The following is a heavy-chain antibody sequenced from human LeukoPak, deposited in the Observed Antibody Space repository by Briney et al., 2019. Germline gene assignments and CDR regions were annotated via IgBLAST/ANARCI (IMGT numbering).Heavy chain of an antibody. CDR2: IYYSGST. CDR3: ARSTGYSRVNYFDY. Sequence: PSQTLSLTCTVSGGSISSGGYYWSWIRRHPGKGLEWIGYIYYSGSTYYNPSLKSRVTISVDTSKNQFSLKLSSVTAADTAVYYCARSTGYSRVNYFDYWGQGTLVTVSS. V-gene: IGHV4-31*03. J-gene: IGHJ4*02. CDR1: GGSISSGGYY. D-gene: IGHD6-13*01.